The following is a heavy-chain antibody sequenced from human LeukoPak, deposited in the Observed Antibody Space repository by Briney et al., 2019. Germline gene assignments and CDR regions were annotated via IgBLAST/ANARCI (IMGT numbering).Heavy chain of an antibody. J-gene: IGHJ4*02. V-gene: IGHV1-18*01. CDR2: ISAYNGNT. D-gene: IGHD3-16*01. CDR3: ARDSYASGGGGVVPY. CDR1: GYTFTSYG. Sequence: ASVKVSCKASGYTFTSYGISWERQAPGQGLEWMGWISAYNGNTNYAQKLQGRVTMTTDTSTSTAYMELRSLRSDDTAVYYCARDSYASGGGGVVPYWGQGTLVTVSS.